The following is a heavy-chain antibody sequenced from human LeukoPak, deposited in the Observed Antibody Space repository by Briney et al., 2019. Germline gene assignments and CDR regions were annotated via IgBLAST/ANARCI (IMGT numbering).Heavy chain of an antibody. V-gene: IGHV1-18*01. D-gene: IGHD5-24*01. Sequence: ASVKVSCKASGYTFSSYGISWVRQAPGQGLEWMGWISGYNGNTHYAQKVQGRVTMTTDTSTTTDYLELSSLRSEDTAVYYCARDNSVRDEAWWFNPWGQGTLVTVSS. CDR1: GYTFSSYG. CDR3: ARDNSVRDEAWWFNP. CDR2: ISGYNGNT. J-gene: IGHJ5*02.